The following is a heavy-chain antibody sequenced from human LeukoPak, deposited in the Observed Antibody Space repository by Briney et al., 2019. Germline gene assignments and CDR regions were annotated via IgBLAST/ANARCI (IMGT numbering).Heavy chain of an antibody. CDR3: TGGYCTGTSCPDY. V-gene: IGHV3-15*01. J-gene: IGHJ4*02. D-gene: IGHD2-2*01. CDR1: GFTFSKAW. CDR2: IKSKTDGGTT. Sequence: GGSLRLSCAASGFTFSKAWMSWVRQAPGKGLEWVGRIKSKTDGGTTDYAAPVKGRFTISRDDSKNTLYLQMNSLKTEDTAVYYCTGGYCTGTSCPDYWGQGTLVTVSS.